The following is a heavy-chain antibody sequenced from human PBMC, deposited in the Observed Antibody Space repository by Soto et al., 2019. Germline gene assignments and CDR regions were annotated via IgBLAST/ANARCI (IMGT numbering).Heavy chain of an antibody. CDR3: ASTLAKLRFLEWFWPH. CDR1: GGTFSSYA. J-gene: IGHJ4*02. Sequence: QVQLVQSGAEVKKPGSSVKVSCKASGGTFSSYAISWVRQAPGQGLEWMGRIIPIFGTANYAQKFQARVTITADESTSTAYMELRSLRSDDTAVYYCASTLAKLRFLEWFWPHWGQGTLVTVSS. V-gene: IGHV1-69*18. D-gene: IGHD3-3*01. CDR2: IIPIFGTA.